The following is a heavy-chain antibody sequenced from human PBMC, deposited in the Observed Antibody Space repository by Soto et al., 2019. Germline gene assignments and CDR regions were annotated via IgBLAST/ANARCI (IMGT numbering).Heavy chain of an antibody. Sequence: EVQLLESGGGLVQPGGSLRLSCAASGFTFNNYAMTWVRQAPGKGLEWVSTISGSDDSTYYADSVEGRLTISRDNSKSALYLQMSSLRAEDTALYYCVKDWTGDTCPCMDVWGQGTTVTVSS. J-gene: IGHJ6*01. CDR3: VKDWTGDTCPCMDV. CDR2: ISGSDDST. CDR1: GFTFNNYA. D-gene: IGHD2-8*02. V-gene: IGHV3-23*01.